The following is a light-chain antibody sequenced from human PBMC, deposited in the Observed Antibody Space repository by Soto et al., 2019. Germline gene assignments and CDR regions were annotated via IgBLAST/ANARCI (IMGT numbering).Light chain of an antibody. Sequence: EILMPQSPSSLSGFVGDRLSIXCRASQTFSSGLAWFQQKPGKAPKLLIYKASTLKSGGPSRFSGSGSGTEFTRTISSLQPDDFAAYYGQHYNSYSEAFGQGTKVDIK. CDR3: QHYNSYSEA. V-gene: IGKV1-5*03. J-gene: IGKJ1*01. CDR1: QTFSSG. CDR2: KAS.